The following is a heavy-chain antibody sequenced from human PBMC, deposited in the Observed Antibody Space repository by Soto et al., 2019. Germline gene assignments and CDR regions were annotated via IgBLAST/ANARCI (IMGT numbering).Heavy chain of an antibody. D-gene: IGHD5-18*01. Sequence: SETLSLTCTVSGGSVSSSSYYWSWIRQPPGKGLEWIGYIYYSGSTYYNPSLKSRVTISVDTSKNQFSLKLSSVTAADTAVYYCARVVGYSLQIDYWGQGTLVTVSS. CDR1: GGSVSSSSYY. J-gene: IGHJ4*02. CDR3: ARVVGYSLQIDY. CDR2: IYYSGST. V-gene: IGHV4-30-4*01.